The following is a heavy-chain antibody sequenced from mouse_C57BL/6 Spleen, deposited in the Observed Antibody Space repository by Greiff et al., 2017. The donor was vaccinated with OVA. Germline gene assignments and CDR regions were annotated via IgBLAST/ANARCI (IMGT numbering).Heavy chain of an antibody. V-gene: IGHV1-9*01. J-gene: IGHJ2*01. Sequence: QVQLKESGAELMKPGASVKLSCKATGYTFTGYWIEWVKQRPGHGLEWIGEILPGSGSTTYNEKFKGTATFTADTSSNTAYMQLSSLTTEDSALCYCARRTYSLFDYWGQGTTLTVSS. CDR3: ARRTYSLFDY. D-gene: IGHD2-12*01. CDR1: GYTFTGYW. CDR2: ILPGSGST.